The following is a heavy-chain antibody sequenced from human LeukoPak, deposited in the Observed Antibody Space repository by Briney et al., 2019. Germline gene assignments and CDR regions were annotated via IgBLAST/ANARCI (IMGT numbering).Heavy chain of an antibody. CDR3: ASLGGEVLDGMDV. Sequence: GASVKVSCKASGGTFSSYAISWVRQAPGQGLEWMGRIIPILGIANYAQKFQGRVTITADKSTSTAYMELSSLRSEDTAVYYCASLGGEVLDGMDVWGQGTTVTVSS. J-gene: IGHJ6*02. CDR1: GGTFSSYA. D-gene: IGHD2-21*01. V-gene: IGHV1-69*04. CDR2: IIPILGIA.